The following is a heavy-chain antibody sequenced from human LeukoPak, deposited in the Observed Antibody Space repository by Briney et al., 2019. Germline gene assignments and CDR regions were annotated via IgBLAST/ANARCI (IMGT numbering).Heavy chain of an antibody. J-gene: IGHJ6*03. CDR2: IYPSGNT. V-gene: IGHV4-4*07. Sequence: SSETLSLTCSVSGGSFSNYFWSWVRQPAGKGLEWIGRIYPSGNTNCNPSLKSRVTLSVDTSKTQFYLSLSSVTAADTAVYYCAREDSGSYYNFYYFYMDVWGKGTTVTVSS. CDR1: GGSFSNYF. CDR3: AREDSGSYYNFYYFYMDV. D-gene: IGHD3-10*01.